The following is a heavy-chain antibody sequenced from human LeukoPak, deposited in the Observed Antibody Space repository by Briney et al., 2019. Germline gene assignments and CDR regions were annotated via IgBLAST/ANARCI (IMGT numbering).Heavy chain of an antibody. CDR2: IKQDGREK. Sequence: GGSLRLSCAASGFTVSSNYMSWVRQAPGKGLEWVANIKQDGREKYYVDSVKGRFTISRDNAKNSLYLQMNNLRAEDTAVYYCARVHGGSGSYYDRYYFDYWGQGTLVTVSS. CDR3: ARVHGGSGSYYDRYYFDY. J-gene: IGHJ4*02. CDR1: GFTVSSNY. D-gene: IGHD3-10*01. V-gene: IGHV3-7*03.